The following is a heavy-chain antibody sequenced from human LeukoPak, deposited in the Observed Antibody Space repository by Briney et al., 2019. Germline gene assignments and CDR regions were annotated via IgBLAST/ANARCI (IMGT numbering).Heavy chain of an antibody. Sequence: GGSLRLSCVASGFTFSNYAMSWVRQAPGKGLEWVANIKQDGSEKYYVDSVKGRFTISRDNAKNSLYLQMNSLRAEDTAVYYCARDLYRIVVVPHYFDYWGQGTLVTVSS. CDR1: GFTFSNYA. V-gene: IGHV3-7*01. D-gene: IGHD3-22*01. J-gene: IGHJ4*02. CDR2: IKQDGSEK. CDR3: ARDLYRIVVVPHYFDY.